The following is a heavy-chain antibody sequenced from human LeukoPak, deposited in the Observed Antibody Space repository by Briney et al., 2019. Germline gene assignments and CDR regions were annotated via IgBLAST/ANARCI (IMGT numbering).Heavy chain of an antibody. CDR1: GFTFSSYW. Sequence: GGSLSLSCAASGFTFSSYWMNWARQAPGKGLEWVASINHNGNVNYYVDSVRGRFTISRDNAKNSLYLQMSNLRAEDTAVYFCARGGGLDVWGQGATVTVSS. J-gene: IGHJ6*02. D-gene: IGHD3-16*01. CDR3: ARGGGLDV. V-gene: IGHV3-7*03. CDR2: INHNGNVN.